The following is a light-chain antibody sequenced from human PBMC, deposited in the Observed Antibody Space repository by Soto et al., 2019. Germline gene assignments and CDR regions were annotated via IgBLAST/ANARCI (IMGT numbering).Light chain of an antibody. J-gene: IGLJ1*01. CDR1: SSNIGAGYD. V-gene: IGLV1-40*01. Sequence: QSVLTQPPSVSGAPGQRVTISCTGSSSNIGAGYDVHWYQQLPGTAPKLLIYGKSKRPSGVPDRFSSSKSGTSASLAITGLQAEDEADYYCQSYDSSLSGNVFGPGTKLTVL. CDR3: QSYDSSLSGNV. CDR2: GKS.